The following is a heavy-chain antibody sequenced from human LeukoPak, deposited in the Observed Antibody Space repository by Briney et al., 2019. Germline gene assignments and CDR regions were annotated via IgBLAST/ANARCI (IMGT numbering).Heavy chain of an antibody. D-gene: IGHD4-11*01. Sequence: GESLKISCKGSGYSFTSYWIGWVRQMPGKGLEWMGIIYPGDSGTRYSPSFQGQVTISADKSVSTAYLQWSSLKASDTAMYYCARHANDYSTDYWGQGTLVTVSS. CDR1: GYSFTSYW. CDR2: IYPGDSGT. V-gene: IGHV5-51*01. J-gene: IGHJ4*02. CDR3: ARHANDYSTDY.